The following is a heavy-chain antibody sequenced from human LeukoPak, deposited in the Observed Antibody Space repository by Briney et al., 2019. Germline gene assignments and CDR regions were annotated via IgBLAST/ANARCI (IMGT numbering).Heavy chain of an antibody. CDR3: GKDSLRGYSYGPVDF. J-gene: IGHJ4*02. Sequence: GGSLRLSCAASGFTFISYGMHWVRQAPGKGLEWVAVISYDGSNKYYADSVKGRFTISRDNSKNTLYLQMNSLRAEDTAVYYCGKDSLRGYSYGPVDFWGQGTLVTVSS. CDR1: GFTFISYG. V-gene: IGHV3-30*18. CDR2: ISYDGSNK. D-gene: IGHD5-18*01.